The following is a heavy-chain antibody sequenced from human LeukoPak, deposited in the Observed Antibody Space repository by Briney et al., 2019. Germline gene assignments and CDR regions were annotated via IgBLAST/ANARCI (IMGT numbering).Heavy chain of an antibody. D-gene: IGHD2-15*01. J-gene: IGHJ4*02. CDR1: GGSISSYY. Sequence: SETLSLTCTVSGGSISSYYWSWIRQPPGKGLEWIGEINHSGSTNYNPSLKSRVAISVDTSKNQFSLKLSSVTAADTAVYYCALICSGGSCTSDYWGQGTLVTVSS. CDR3: ALICSGGSCTSDY. CDR2: INHSGST. V-gene: IGHV4-34*01.